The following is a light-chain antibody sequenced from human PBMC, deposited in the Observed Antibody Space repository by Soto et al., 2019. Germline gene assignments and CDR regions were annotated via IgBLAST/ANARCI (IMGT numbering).Light chain of an antibody. V-gene: IGLV2-23*01. Sequence: QSALTQPASVSGSPGQSITISCSGTSSDVGSSNLVSWYQQHPGKAPKLRVFEADSRPSGVSGRFSGSKSGNTASLTISGLRAEDEADYYCCSFARSSTFYVFGTGTKVTVL. CDR2: EAD. J-gene: IGLJ1*01. CDR3: CSFARSSTFYV. CDR1: SSDVGSSNL.